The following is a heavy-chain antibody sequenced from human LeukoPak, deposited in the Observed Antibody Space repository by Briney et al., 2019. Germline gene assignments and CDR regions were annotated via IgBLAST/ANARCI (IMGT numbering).Heavy chain of an antibody. CDR1: GGSFSGYY. Sequence: SETLSLTCAVYGGSFSGYYWGWIRQPPGKGLEWIAGIDYGGSAYYNPSLKSRATISVDTSKNHFSLNLSSMTAADTAVYYCASTRRSGSYLDAFDIWGQGTMVTVSS. V-gene: IGHV4-34*01. J-gene: IGHJ3*02. CDR2: IDYGGSA. D-gene: IGHD1-26*01. CDR3: ASTRRSGSYLDAFDI.